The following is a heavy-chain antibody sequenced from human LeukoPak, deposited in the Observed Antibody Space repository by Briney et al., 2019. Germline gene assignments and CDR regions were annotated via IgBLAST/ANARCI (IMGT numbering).Heavy chain of an antibody. Sequence: SETLSLTCTVSGGSISSYYWSWIRQPPGKGLEWIGNIYYSGTTIYDPSLKSRVTISVDTSKNQFSLKLSSVTAADTAVYYCARLLGGYFDYWGQGTLVTVSS. D-gene: IGHD3-3*02. CDR3: ARLLGGYFDY. CDR2: IYYSGTT. J-gene: IGHJ4*02. V-gene: IGHV4-59*08. CDR1: GGSISSYY.